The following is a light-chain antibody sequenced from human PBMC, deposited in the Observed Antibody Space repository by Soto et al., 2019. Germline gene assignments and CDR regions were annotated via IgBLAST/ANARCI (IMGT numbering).Light chain of an antibody. CDR2: DAS. V-gene: IGKV3-20*01. CDR1: QTVSNNH. Sequence: EFVLTQSPGTLSLSPGERATLSCRASQTVSNNHLAWYQQKPGQAHRLLIYDASSRATGIPDRFSGGGSGTDFTLTISRLEPEDFAVYYCQQFSSYPLTFGGGTKVEIK. J-gene: IGKJ4*01. CDR3: QQFSSYPLT.